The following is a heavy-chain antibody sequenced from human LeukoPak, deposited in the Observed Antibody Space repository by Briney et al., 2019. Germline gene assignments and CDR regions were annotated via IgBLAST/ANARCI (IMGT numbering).Heavy chain of an antibody. CDR3: ARQYYDSTGYYYFDY. Sequence: SETLSLTCSVSGGSITGSSYYWAWIRQPPGKGLEWIGSMYYSGSTYYNSSLKSRVTISEDTSKNQFSQKLTSVTAADTAVYYCARQYYDSTGYYYFDYWGQGTLVTVSS. J-gene: IGHJ4*02. CDR2: MYYSGST. CDR1: GGSITGSSYY. D-gene: IGHD3-22*01. V-gene: IGHV4-39*01.